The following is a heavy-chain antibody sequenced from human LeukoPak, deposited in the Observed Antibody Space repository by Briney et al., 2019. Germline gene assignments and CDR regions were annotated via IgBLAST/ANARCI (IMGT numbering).Heavy chain of an antibody. CDR1: GGSISSSSDY. Sequence: SETLSLTCTVSGGSISSSSDYWDWIRRPPEQGREWIGSISNSGSTFYNPSLKSRVTISADTPKNQFSLKLSSVTAADTAVYYCARRGSKYSVNDFRPSIDYWGQGTLVTVSS. CDR3: ARRGSKYSVNDFRPSIDY. D-gene: IGHD5/OR15-5a*01. J-gene: IGHJ4*02. CDR2: ISNSGST. V-gene: IGHV4-39*01.